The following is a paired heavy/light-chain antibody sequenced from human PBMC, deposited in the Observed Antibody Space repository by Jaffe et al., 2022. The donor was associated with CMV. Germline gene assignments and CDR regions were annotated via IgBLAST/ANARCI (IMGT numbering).Light chain of an antibody. CDR3: MQGTHWPYI. CDR2: RVS. J-gene: IGKJ2*01. V-gene: IGKV2-30*01. CDR1: QSLVYSDGNTY. Sequence: VVMTQSPLSLPVTLGQPASISCRSSQSLVYSDGNTYLTWFQQRPGQSPRRLIVRVSNRDSGVPDRFSGSGSGTDFTLKISRVEAEDVGVYYCMQGTHWPYIFGQGTNLEIK.
Heavy chain of an antibody. V-gene: IGHV3-64D*06. J-gene: IGHJ4*02. CDR1: GFIFSSYT. D-gene: IGHD3-10*02. Sequence: EVQLVESGGGLVQPGGSLRLSCSASGFIFSSYTIHWVRQAPGKRLEVVSAVGGNELNTFYTDSVRGRFTISRDNSKNTVYLQMNSLRTEDTAVYYCVPLGRDSTMYPFDYWGPGTLVTVSS. CDR2: VGGNELNT. CDR3: VPLGRDSTMYPFDY.